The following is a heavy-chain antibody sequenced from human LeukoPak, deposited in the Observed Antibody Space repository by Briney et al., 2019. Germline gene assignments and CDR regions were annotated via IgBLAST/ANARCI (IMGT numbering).Heavy chain of an antibody. CDR2: ISGSGGST. Sequence: GGSLRLSCAASGFTFSSYAMSWVRQDPGKGLEWVSAISGSGGSTYYADSVKGRFTISRYNSKNTLYLLMNSLRAEDTAVYYCANNARRYCSSTSCYTPYDYWGQGTLVTVSS. J-gene: IGHJ4*02. CDR3: ANNARRYCSSTSCYTPYDY. V-gene: IGHV3-23*01. CDR1: GFTFSSYA. D-gene: IGHD2-2*02.